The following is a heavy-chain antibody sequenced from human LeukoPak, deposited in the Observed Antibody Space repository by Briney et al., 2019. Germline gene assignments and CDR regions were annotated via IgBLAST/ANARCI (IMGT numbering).Heavy chain of an antibody. CDR2: MAYSGST. CDR1: GGSISNFY. V-gene: IGHV4-59*01. CDR3: SRASGYGLDV. Sequence: PSETLSLTCTVSGGSISNFYCNWIRQPPGKGLEWIGYMAYSGSTNSNPSLKSRVTMSSDRAEKQFSLKLNSVTAADTAVYYCSRASGYGLDVWGQGTTVTVSS. J-gene: IGHJ6*02. D-gene: IGHD7-27*01.